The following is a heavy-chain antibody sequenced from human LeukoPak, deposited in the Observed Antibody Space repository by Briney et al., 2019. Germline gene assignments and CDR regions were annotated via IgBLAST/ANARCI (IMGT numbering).Heavy chain of an antibody. CDR2: ISAYNGNT. D-gene: IGHD3-22*01. Sequence: ASVKVSCKASGYTLTSYGISGVRQAPGQGLEWMGWISAYNGNTNYAQKLQGRVTMTTDTSTSTAYMELRSLRSDDTAVYYCARESSGYYYGTWGQGTLVTVSS. CDR1: GYTLTSYG. CDR3: ARESSGYYYGT. V-gene: IGHV1-18*01. J-gene: IGHJ5*02.